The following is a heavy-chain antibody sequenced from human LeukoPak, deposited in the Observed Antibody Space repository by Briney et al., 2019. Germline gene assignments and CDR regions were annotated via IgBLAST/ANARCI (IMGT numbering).Heavy chain of an antibody. Sequence: SVKVSCKASGGTFSSYAISWVRQAPGQGLEWMGRIIPIFGIANYAQKFQGRVTITADKSTSTAYMELSSLRSEDTAVYYCARRDYRGSNDYWGQGTLVTVSS. D-gene: IGHD4-23*01. J-gene: IGHJ4*02. V-gene: IGHV1-69*04. CDR1: GGTFSSYA. CDR3: ARRDYRGSNDY. CDR2: IIPIFGIA.